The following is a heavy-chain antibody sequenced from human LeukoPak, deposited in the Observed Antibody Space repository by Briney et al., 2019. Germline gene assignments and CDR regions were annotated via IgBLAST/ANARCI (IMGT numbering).Heavy chain of an antibody. V-gene: IGHV3-11*01. CDR2: ISSTWNSI. J-gene: IGHJ5*02. D-gene: IGHD2/OR15-2a*01. CDR3: AKGGIRRGYWFDH. Sequence: GGSLRLSCAATRLMFSDYYMSWLRQAPGKGLEWVSYISSTWNSIFYADSVKGRFTISRDHAKNSLSLKLNRLRAEDTAVYYCAKGGIRRGYWFDHWGQGALVTVSS. CDR1: RLMFSDYY.